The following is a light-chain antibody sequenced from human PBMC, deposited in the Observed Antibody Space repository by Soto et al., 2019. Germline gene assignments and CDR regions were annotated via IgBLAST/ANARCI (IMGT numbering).Light chain of an antibody. CDR1: QSLGTN. CDR3: QQYNHWPLA. CDR2: SAS. J-gene: IGKJ4*01. V-gene: IGKV3-15*01. Sequence: VMTQSPATLSVSPGERATLSCMDSQSLGTNLAWSQQRPGQAPRLLNYSASTWATGVPARFSGSGSETEFTLTISTLQSEEFAVDYCQQYNHWPLAVGVGTKVEIK.